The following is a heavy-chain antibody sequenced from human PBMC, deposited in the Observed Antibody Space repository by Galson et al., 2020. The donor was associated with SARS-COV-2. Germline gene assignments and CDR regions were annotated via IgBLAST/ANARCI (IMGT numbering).Heavy chain of an antibody. CDR1: GFTFDDYA. Sequence: SLKISCAASGFTFDDYAMHWVRQAPGKGLEWVSGISWNSGSIGYAASVKGRFTISRDNAKNSLYLHMNSLRAEDTALYYCAKFGSSGWYGRIDYYYYYYGMDVWCQGTTVTVSS. V-gene: IGHV3-9*01. D-gene: IGHD6-19*01. CDR3: AKFGSSGWYGRIDYYYYYYGMDV. CDR2: ISWNSGSI. J-gene: IGHJ6*02.